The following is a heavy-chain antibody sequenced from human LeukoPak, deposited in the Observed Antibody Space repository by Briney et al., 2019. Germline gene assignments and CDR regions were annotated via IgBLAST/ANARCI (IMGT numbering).Heavy chain of an antibody. Sequence: GGSLRLSCAASGLTFSSYSMNWVRQAPGKGLEWVSSISSSSSYIYYADSVKGRFTISRDNAKNSLYLQMNSLRAEDTAVYYCARHGRDGYNFVDYWGQGTLVTVSS. D-gene: IGHD5-24*01. J-gene: IGHJ4*02. CDR3: ARHGRDGYNFVDY. CDR1: GLTFSSYS. CDR2: ISSSSSYI. V-gene: IGHV3-21*01.